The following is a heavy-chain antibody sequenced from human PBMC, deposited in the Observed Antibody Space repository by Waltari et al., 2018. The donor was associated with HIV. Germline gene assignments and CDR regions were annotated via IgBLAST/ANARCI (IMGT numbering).Heavy chain of an antibody. CDR2: LYRGGAT. D-gene: IGHD3-10*01. V-gene: IGHV3-53*01. J-gene: IGHJ6*02. CDR3: ARGNVLEVPGGAGEVYFYYGLDV. CDR1: GFNITQTD. Sequence: EERLQESGGAVIHPGGSLRLACAGAGFNITQTDLTSVRQVPGRGLQCVSTLYRGGATYYADSVRGRFIFSRDSSKNTMFLHIFNLTAEDTAIYFCARGNVLEVPGGAGEVYFYYGLDVWGQGTTVIVSS.